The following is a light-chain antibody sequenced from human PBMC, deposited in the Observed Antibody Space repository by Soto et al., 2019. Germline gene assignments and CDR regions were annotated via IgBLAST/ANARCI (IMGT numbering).Light chain of an antibody. CDR3: QQSHNHWT. J-gene: IGKJ1*01. V-gene: IGKV1-5*01. Sequence: DIQMTQSPSTLSASVGDRVTITCRASQSISSWLAWYQQKPGKAPTLLIYDASSLESGVPSRFSGSGSATEFTITISSLQPDDFANYSCQQSHNHWTFRQGTQVDSK. CDR1: QSISSW. CDR2: DAS.